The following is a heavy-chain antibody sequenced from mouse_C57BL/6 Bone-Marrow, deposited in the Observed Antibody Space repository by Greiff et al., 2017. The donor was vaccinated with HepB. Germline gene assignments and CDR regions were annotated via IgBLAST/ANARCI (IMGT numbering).Heavy chain of an antibody. D-gene: IGHD2-4*01. CDR1: GFNIKDDY. CDR3: TRRNYDGGLGFAY. CDR2: IDPENGDT. J-gene: IGHJ3*01. Sequence: EVQLQESGAELVRPGASVKLSCTASGFNIKDDYMHWVKQRPEQGLEWIGWIDPENGDTEYASKFQGKATITADTSSNTAYLQLSSLTSEDTAVYYCTRRNYDGGLGFAYWGQGTLVTVSA. V-gene: IGHV14-4*01.